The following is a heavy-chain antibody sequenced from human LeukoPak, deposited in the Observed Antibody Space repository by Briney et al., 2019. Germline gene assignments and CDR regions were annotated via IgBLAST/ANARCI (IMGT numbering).Heavy chain of an antibody. V-gene: IGHV3-9*01. CDR3: AKELGYCSSTSCLEYFQH. CDR1: GFTFDDYA. CDR2: ISWNSGSI. D-gene: IGHD2-2*01. J-gene: IGHJ1*01. Sequence: PGGSLRLSCAASGFTFDDYAMHWVRQAPGKGLEWVSGISWNSGSIGYADSVKGRFTISRDNAKNSLYLQMNSLRAEDTAVYYCAKELGYCSSTSCLEYFQHWGQGTLVTVSS.